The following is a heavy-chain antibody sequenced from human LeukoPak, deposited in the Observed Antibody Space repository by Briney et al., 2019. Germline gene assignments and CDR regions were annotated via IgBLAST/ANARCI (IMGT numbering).Heavy chain of an antibody. V-gene: IGHV3-30*02. D-gene: IGHD1-7*01. CDR1: GFTFSSYG. CDR3: AKSRLGINWNYVDDDAFDI. Sequence: PGGSLRLSCAASGFTFSSYGMHWVRQAPGKGLEWVAFIRYDGSNKYYADSVKGRFTISRDNSKNTLYLQMNSLRAEDTAVYYCAKSRLGINWNYVDDDAFDIWGQGTMVTVSS. CDR2: IRYDGSNK. J-gene: IGHJ3*02.